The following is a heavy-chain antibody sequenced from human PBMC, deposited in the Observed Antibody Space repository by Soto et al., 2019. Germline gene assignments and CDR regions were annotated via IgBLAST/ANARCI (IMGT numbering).Heavy chain of an antibody. V-gene: IGHV4-31*03. CDR1: GGSISSGGYY. D-gene: IGHD3-22*01. Sequence: QVQLQESGPGLVKPSQTLSLTCTVSGGSISSGGYYWSWIRQLPGKGLEWIGYIYYSGSTYYNPSLKRRVTISVDTSKNQFSLKLSSVTAADTAVYYCVSTYYNASSGPFDYWGQGTLVTVSS. J-gene: IGHJ4*02. CDR2: IYYSGST. CDR3: VSTYYNASSGPFDY.